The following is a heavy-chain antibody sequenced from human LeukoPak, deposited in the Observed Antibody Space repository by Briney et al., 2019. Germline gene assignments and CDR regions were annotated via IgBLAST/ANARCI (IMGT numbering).Heavy chain of an antibody. V-gene: IGHV3-30-3*02. CDR3: ASYCSGGSCYYYFDY. J-gene: IGHJ4*02. CDR1: GFTFSSYA. Sequence: PGGSLRLSCAASGFTFSSYAMHWVRQAPGKGLEWVAVISYDGSNKYYADSVKGRFTISRDNSKNTLYLQMNSLRAEDTAVYYCASYCSGGSCYYYFDYWGQGTLVTVSS. CDR2: ISYDGSNK. D-gene: IGHD2-15*01.